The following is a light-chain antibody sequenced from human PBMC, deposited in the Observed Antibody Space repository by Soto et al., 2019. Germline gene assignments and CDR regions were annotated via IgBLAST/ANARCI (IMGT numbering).Light chain of an antibody. CDR1: QSFRGL. J-gene: IGKJ5*01. Sequence: EVVLTKSPVTRFFSPGERATLSCRASQSFRGLLAWYQQKPGQAPRVLIYDAYNRATGIPPRFSGSGSGTDFNLTISSLEPEDSAVYYCQQRHMWPITFGQGTRLEIK. CDR2: DAY. V-gene: IGKV3-11*01. CDR3: QQRHMWPIT.